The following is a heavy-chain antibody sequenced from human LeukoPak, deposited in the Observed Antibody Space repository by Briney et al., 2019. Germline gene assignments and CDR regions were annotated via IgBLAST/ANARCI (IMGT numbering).Heavy chain of an antibody. CDR2: IYYSGST. CDR3: ARQPRGMWGAGTCFDY. J-gene: IGHJ4*02. V-gene: IGHV4-59*08. CDR1: GGSISSYY. Sequence: PSETLSLTCTVSGGSISSYYWSWIRQPPGKGLEWIGYIYYSGSTNYNPSLKSRVTISVDTSKNQFSLKLSSVTAADTAVYYCARQPRGMWGAGTCFDYWGQGTLVTVSS. D-gene: IGHD6-19*01.